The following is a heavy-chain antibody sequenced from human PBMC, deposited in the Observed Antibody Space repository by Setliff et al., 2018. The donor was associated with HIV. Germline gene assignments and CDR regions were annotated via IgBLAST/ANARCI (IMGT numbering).Heavy chain of an antibody. CDR3: AKDMNRGGYSDSSPHDF. V-gene: IGHV1-24*01. J-gene: IGHJ4*02. D-gene: IGHD3-22*01. Sequence: ASVKVSCKVSGYTLTDLSIHWVRQAPGKGLEWMGGFDPEDGEVVYAQKFEGRVTMTRDTSTSTVYMELSGLRSEDTAVYYCAKDMNRGGYSDSSPHDFWGQGTLVTVSS. CDR2: FDPEDGEV. CDR1: GYTLTDLS.